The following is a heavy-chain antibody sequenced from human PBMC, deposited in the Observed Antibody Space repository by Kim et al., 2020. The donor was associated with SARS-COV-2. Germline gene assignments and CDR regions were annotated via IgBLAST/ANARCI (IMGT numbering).Heavy chain of an antibody. CDR3: TSDTFGADDS. CDR2: RST. J-gene: IGHJ4*02. Sequence: RSTSYADAVRGRFIISRDNAKNTLFLQMNSLTAEDTAVYYCTSDTFGADDSWGQGTLVTVSS. V-gene: IGHV3-74*01. D-gene: IGHD3-10*01.